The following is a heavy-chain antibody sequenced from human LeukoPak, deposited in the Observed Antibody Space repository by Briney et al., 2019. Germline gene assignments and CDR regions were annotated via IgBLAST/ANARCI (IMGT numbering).Heavy chain of an antibody. D-gene: IGHD6-6*01. CDR2: INHSGST. Sequence: SETLSLTCAVYGGSFSGYYWSWIRQPPGKGLEWIGEINHSGSTNYNPSLKSRVTISVDTSKNQFSLKLSSVTAVDTAVYYCARAKRRDSSSFGYWGQGTLVTVSS. V-gene: IGHV4-34*01. CDR1: GGSFSGYY. J-gene: IGHJ4*02. CDR3: ARAKRRDSSSFGY.